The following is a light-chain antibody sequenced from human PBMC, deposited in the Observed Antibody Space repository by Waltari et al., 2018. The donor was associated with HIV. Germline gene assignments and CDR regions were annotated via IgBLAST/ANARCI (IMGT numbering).Light chain of an antibody. V-gene: IGLV1-40*01. CDR2: DNT. Sequence: QSVLRQPPSVSGAPGQRVTISCTGSNSNIGAGHNAHWYQQLPGTAPKLLISDNTNRPSGVPDRFSGSKSGTSTSLAIAGLQADDEADYYCQSYDSSLSGVVFGGGTRLTVL. CDR1: NSNIGAGHN. J-gene: IGLJ2*01. CDR3: QSYDSSLSGVV.